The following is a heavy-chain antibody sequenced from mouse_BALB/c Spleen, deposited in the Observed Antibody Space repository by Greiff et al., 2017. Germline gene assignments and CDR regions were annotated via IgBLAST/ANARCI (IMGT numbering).Heavy chain of an antibody. D-gene: IGHD2-5*01. CDR2: INPYNDYT. Sequence: EVKLQESGAELVRPGASVKISCKAFGYTFTNHPINWVKQRPGQGLDWIGYINPYNDYTSYNQKFKGKATLTADKSSSTAYMQLSSLASEDSAVYYCARWGYSNLYAMDYWGQGTSVTVSS. CDR1: GYTFTNHP. J-gene: IGHJ4*01. CDR3: ARWGYSNLYAMDY. V-gene: IGHV1S45*01.